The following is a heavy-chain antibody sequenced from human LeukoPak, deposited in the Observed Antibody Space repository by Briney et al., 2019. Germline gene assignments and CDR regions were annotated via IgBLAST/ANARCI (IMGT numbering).Heavy chain of an antibody. V-gene: IGHV3-15*01. Sequence: GGSLRLSCAASGFTFSNAGMSWVRQAPGKGLDWVGRIKSKTEGGTTDYAAPVKGRFTISRDDSKNTVFLQMNSLKTEDTAVYYCTTDVPTIPFDYWGLGTLVTVSS. J-gene: IGHJ4*02. CDR3: TTDVPTIPFDY. CDR2: IKSKTEGGTT. D-gene: IGHD3-10*01. CDR1: GFTFSNAG.